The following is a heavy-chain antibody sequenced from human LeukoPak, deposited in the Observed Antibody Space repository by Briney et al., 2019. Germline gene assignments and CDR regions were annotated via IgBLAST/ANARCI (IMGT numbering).Heavy chain of an antibody. Sequence: GGSPRLSCAASGFTFSSYSMNWVRQAPGKGLEWVSYISSSSSTIYYADSVKGRFTISRDNAKNSLYLQMNSLRAEDTAVYYCARDALWFGVYYYYMDVWGKGTMVTVSS. J-gene: IGHJ6*03. CDR3: ARDALWFGVYYYYMDV. CDR2: ISSSSSTI. D-gene: IGHD3-10*01. CDR1: GFTFSSYS. V-gene: IGHV3-48*04.